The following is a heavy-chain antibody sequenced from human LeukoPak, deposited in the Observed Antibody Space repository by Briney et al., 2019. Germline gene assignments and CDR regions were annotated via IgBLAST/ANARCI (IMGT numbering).Heavy chain of an antibody. CDR2: ISYDGSNK. J-gene: IGHJ4*02. CDR3: ASNSPTADGYYSFDY. V-gene: IGHV3-30*03. Sequence: GGSLRLSCAASGFTFSSYGMHWVRQAPGKGVEWVAVISYDGSNKYYADSVKGRFTISRDNSKNTLYLQMNSLRAEDTAVYYCASNSPTADGYYSFDYWGQGTLVTASS. CDR1: GFTFSSYG. D-gene: IGHD3-10*01.